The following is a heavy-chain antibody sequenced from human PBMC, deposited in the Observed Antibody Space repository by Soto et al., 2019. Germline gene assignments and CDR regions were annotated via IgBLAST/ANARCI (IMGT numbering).Heavy chain of an antibody. Sequence: PGGSLRLSCADSGFTFSNYGMHWVRQAPGKGQEWVAAISYDGSNKYYADSVEGRFTISRDNSKSTVYLQMNSLRAEDTAIYYCAKDTYYYDSSGYYVFDYWGQGALVTVSS. D-gene: IGHD3-22*01. J-gene: IGHJ4*02. CDR3: AKDTYYYDSSGYYVFDY. V-gene: IGHV3-30*18. CDR1: GFTFSNYG. CDR2: ISYDGSNK.